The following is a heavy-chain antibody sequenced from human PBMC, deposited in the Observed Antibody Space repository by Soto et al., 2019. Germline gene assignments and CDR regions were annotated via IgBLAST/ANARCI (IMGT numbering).Heavy chain of an antibody. CDR2: ISGSGGST. J-gene: IGHJ4*02. CDR3: AKSPITFGGVIVSYFDY. Sequence: GSLRLSCAASGFTFSSYAMSWVRQAPGKGLEWVSAISGSGGSTYYADSVKGRFTISRDNSKNTLYLQMNSLRAEDTAVYYCAKSPITFGGVIVSYFDYWGQGTLVTVSS. CDR1: GFTFSSYA. V-gene: IGHV3-23*01. D-gene: IGHD3-16*02.